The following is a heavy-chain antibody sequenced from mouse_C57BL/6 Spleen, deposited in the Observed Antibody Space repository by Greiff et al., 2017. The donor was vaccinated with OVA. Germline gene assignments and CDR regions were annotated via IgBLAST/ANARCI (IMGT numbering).Heavy chain of an antibody. V-gene: IGHV1-61*01. D-gene: IGHD2-1*01. J-gene: IGHJ1*03. CDR2: IYPSDSET. Sequence: QVQLQQPGAELVRPGSSVKLSCKASGYTFTSYWMAWVKQRPGQGLEWIGNIYPSDSETHYNQKFTDKATLTVDKSSRTAYMQLSSLTSEDSAVDYCARGGGNPSYWYFDVWGTGTTVTVSS. CDR1: GYTFTSYW. CDR3: ARGGGNPSYWYFDV.